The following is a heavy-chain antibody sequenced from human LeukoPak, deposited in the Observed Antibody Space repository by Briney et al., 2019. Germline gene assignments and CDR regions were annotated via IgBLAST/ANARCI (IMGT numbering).Heavy chain of an antibody. CDR3: ARGLVATIWDFDY. J-gene: IGHJ4*02. D-gene: IGHD5-12*01. CDR1: GYTFTNYG. V-gene: IGHV1-3*01. Sequence: ASVKVSCKTSGYTFTNYGVTWVRQAPGQGLEWMGWINAGNGNTKYSQKFQGRVTITRDTSASTAYMELSSLRSEDTAVYYCARGLVATIWDFDYWGQGTLVTVSS. CDR2: INAGNGNT.